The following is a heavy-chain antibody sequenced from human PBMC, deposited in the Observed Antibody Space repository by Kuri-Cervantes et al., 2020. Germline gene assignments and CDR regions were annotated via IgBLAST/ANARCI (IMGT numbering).Heavy chain of an antibody. CDR2: ISSSSSYI. CDR3: AKGGATVTIVAFDY. D-gene: IGHD4-17*01. J-gene: IGHJ4*02. V-gene: IGHV3-21*04. Sequence: LSLTCAASGFTFSSYSMNWVRQAPGKGLEWVSSISSSSSYIYYADSVKGRFTISRDNAKNSLYLQMNSLRAEDTALYYCAKGGATVTIVAFDYWGQGTLVTVSS. CDR1: GFTFSSYS.